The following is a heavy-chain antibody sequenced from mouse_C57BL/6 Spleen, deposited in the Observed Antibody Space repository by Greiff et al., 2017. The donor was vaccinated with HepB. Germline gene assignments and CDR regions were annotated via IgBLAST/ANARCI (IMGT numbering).Heavy chain of an antibody. CDR1: GFNIKDYY. V-gene: IGHV14-2*01. J-gene: IGHJ1*03. CDR3: ARSPDYGSSYGYFDV. CDR2: IDPEDGGT. D-gene: IGHD1-1*01. Sequence: EVQLQQSGAELVKPGASVKLSCTASGFNIKDYYMHWVKQRTEQGLEWIGRIDPEDGGTKYAPKFQGKATKTAVTSSNTAYLQLSSLTSEDTAVYYCARSPDYGSSYGYFDVWGTGTTVTVSS.